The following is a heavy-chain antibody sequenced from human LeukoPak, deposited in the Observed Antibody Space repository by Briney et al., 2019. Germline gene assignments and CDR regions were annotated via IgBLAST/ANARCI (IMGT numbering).Heavy chain of an antibody. CDR2: ISWNSGSI. CDR3: AKDKAYCSGGSCYHYYYYGMDV. J-gene: IGHJ6*02. D-gene: IGHD2-15*01. V-gene: IGHV3-9*01. CDR1: GFTFDDYA. Sequence: PGRSLRLSCAASGFTFDDYAMHWVRQAPGKGLEWVSGISWNSGSIGYADSVKGRFTISRDNAKNSLYLQMNSLRAEDTALYYCAKDKAYCSGGSCYHYYYYGMDVWGQGTTVTVSS.